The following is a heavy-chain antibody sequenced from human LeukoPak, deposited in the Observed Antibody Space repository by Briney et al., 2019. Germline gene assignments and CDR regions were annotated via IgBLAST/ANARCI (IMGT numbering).Heavy chain of an antibody. V-gene: IGHV4-59*12. D-gene: IGHD6-13*01. CDR2: IYYSGST. Sequence: SETLSLTCTVSGGSISSYYWSWIRQPPGKGLEWIGYIYYSGSTNYNPSLKSRVTISVDTSKNQFSLKLSSVTAADTAVYYCARGGASGIAARRFDYWGQGTLVTVSS. CDR1: GGSISSYY. CDR3: ARGGASGIAARRFDY. J-gene: IGHJ4*02.